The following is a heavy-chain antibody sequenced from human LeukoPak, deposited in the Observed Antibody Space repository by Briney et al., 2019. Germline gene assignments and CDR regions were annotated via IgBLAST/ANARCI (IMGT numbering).Heavy chain of an antibody. J-gene: IGHJ4*02. CDR1: GFTVSSNY. CDR2: IYSGGST. Sequence: GGSPRLSCAASGFTVSSNYMSWVRQAPGKGLEWVSVIYSGGSTYYADSVKGRFTISRDNSKNTLYLQMNSLRAEDTAVYYCARAGATYYYDSSGYPYYFDYWGQGTLVTVSS. D-gene: IGHD3-22*01. CDR3: ARAGATYYYDSSGYPYYFDY. V-gene: IGHV3-66*02.